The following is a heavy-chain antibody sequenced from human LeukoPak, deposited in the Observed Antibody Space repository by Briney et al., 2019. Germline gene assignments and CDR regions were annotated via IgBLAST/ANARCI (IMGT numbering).Heavy chain of an antibody. D-gene: IGHD4-23*01. CDR2: IYYSGST. J-gene: IGHJ6*03. Sequence: SETLSLTCTVSGGSISGGGYYWSWIRPHPGRGLEWIGYIYYSGSTYYNPSLKSRVTISVDTSKNQFSLKLSSVTAADTAVYYCARDYGGNGGMDVWGKGTTVTVSS. CDR1: GGSISGGGYY. V-gene: IGHV4-31*03. CDR3: ARDYGGNGGMDV.